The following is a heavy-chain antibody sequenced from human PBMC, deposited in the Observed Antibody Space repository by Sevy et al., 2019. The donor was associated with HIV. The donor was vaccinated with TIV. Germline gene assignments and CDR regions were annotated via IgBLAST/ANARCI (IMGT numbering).Heavy chain of an antibody. CDR1: GGTFSSYG. Sequence: ASVKVSCKASGGTFSSYGISWVRQAPGQGLEWMGGIIPILGTGNYAQKFQGRVTITADESMKTAYMELSSLRSEDTAVYYCARGGGNGWYYFDYWGQETLVTVSS. J-gene: IGHJ4*02. V-gene: IGHV1-69*13. CDR3: ARGGGNGWYYFDY. CDR2: IIPILGTG. D-gene: IGHD6-19*01.